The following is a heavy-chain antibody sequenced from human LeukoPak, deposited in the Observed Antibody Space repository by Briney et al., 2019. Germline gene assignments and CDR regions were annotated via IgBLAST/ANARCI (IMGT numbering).Heavy chain of an antibody. J-gene: IGHJ4*02. CDR2: ISSSGGIT. D-gene: IGHD6-19*01. CDR1: GFTFSTFA. Sequence: GGSLRLSCAASGFTFSTFAMIWVRQPPGKGLEWVSGISSSGGITLHADSVKGRFTISRDNSKNTLYLQMNSLRVEDTALYYFSKDGGGGSGWSFDYWGQGTLVTVSS. CDR3: SKDGGGGSGWSFDY. V-gene: IGHV3-23*01.